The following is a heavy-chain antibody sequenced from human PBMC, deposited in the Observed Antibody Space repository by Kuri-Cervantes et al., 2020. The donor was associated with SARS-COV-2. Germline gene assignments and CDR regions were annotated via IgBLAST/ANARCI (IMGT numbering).Heavy chain of an antibody. V-gene: IGHV4-4*08. D-gene: IGHD2-8*01. CDR2: IDTSGST. CDR3: ASQGHILLQWSYFDY. J-gene: IGHJ4*02. CDR1: GGSISSSY. Sequence: GSLRLSCTVSGGSISSSYWNWIRQPAGKGLEWIGHIDTSGSTNYNPSLKSRVTISVDTSKNQFSLKLSSVTAADTAVYYCASQGHILLQWSYFDYWGQGTLVTVSS.